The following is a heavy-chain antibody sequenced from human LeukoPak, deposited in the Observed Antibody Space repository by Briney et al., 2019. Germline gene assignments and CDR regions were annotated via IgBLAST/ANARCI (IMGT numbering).Heavy chain of an antibody. J-gene: IGHJ4*02. V-gene: IGHV3-30-3*01. Sequence: GRSLRLSCAASRFTFSSYAMHWVRQAPGKGLEWVAVISYDGSNKYYADSVKGRFTISRDNSKNSLYLQMNSLRAEDTAVYYCARGHCSGGSCYSVDYWGQGTLVTVSS. CDR1: RFTFSSYA. D-gene: IGHD2-15*01. CDR2: ISYDGSNK. CDR3: ARGHCSGGSCYSVDY.